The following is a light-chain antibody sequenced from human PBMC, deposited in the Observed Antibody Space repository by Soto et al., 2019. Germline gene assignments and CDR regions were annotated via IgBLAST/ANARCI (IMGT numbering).Light chain of an antibody. CDR1: QSVSSN. J-gene: IGKJ2*01. CDR3: QQYNDWPRT. Sequence: EIVMTQSPATLSVSPGERATLSCRASQSVSSNLAWYQHKPGQAPRLLMYRTSTRATGIPDRFSGSGSGTEFTLTISGLLSLDFAVSYCQQYNDWPRTFGQGTKLEIK. V-gene: IGKV3-15*01. CDR2: RTS.